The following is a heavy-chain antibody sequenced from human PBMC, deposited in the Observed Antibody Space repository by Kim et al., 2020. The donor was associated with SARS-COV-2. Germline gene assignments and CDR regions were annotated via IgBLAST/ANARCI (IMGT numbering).Heavy chain of an antibody. Sequence: ASVKVSCKASGYTFTSYYMHWVRQAPGQGLEWMGIINPSGGSTSYAQKFQGRVTMTRDTSTSTVYMELSSLRSEDTAVYYCARVSTSSSSDMANWFDPWGQGTLVTVSS. V-gene: IGHV1-46*01. CDR1: GYTFTSYY. D-gene: IGHD6-6*01. CDR3: ARVSTSSSSDMANWFDP. J-gene: IGHJ5*02. CDR2: INPSGGST.